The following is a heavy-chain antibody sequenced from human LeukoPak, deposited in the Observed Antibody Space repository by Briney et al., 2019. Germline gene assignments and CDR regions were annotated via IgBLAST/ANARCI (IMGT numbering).Heavy chain of an antibody. J-gene: IGHJ5*02. V-gene: IGHV3-7*03. CDR3: AAVDVDTAFP. CDR1: GFTFSNYW. CDR2: IKHDGSED. Sequence: GGSLRLSCAASGFTFSNYWMTWVRQAPGKGLEWVANIKHDGSEDYYLDSVKGRFTISRDNAKNTLYLQMNSLRAEDTAVYYCAAVDVDTAFPWGQGTLVTVSS. D-gene: IGHD5-18*01.